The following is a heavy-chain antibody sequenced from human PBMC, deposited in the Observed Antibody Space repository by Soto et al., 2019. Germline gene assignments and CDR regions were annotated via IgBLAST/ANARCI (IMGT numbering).Heavy chain of an antibody. CDR3: AREGGYGLYYFDY. V-gene: IGHV4-59*01. CDR2: IYYSGST. J-gene: IGHJ4*02. D-gene: IGHD5-18*01. CDR1: GGSISSYY. Sequence: SETLFLTCTVSGGSISSYYWIWIRQPPGKGLEWIGYIYYSGSTNYNPSLKSRVTISVDTSKNQFSLKLSSVTAADTAVYYCAREGGYGLYYFDYWGQGTLVTVSS.